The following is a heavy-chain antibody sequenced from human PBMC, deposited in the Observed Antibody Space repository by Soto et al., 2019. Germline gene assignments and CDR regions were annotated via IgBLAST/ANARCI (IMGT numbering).Heavy chain of an antibody. J-gene: IGHJ6*02. CDR2: IYYSGST. CDR3: ARFKVVPAAMFPNYYYYYGMDV. CDR1: GGSISSGGYY. V-gene: IGHV4-31*03. D-gene: IGHD2-2*01. Sequence: SETLSLTCTVSGGSISSGGYYWSWIRQHPGKGLEWIGYIYYSGSTYYNPSLKSRVTISVDTSKNQFSLKLSSVTAADTAVYYCARFKVVPAAMFPNYYYYYGMDVWGQGTTVTVSS.